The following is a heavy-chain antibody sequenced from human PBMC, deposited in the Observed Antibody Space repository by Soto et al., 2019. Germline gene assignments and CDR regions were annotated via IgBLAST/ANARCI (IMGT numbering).Heavy chain of an antibody. CDR2: IYYSGST. D-gene: IGHD3-22*01. CDR3: ARAQGGWLLLTFDY. CDR1: GGSISSGGYY. J-gene: IGHJ4*02. V-gene: IGHV4-31*03. Sequence: SETLSLTCTVSGGSISSGGYYWSWIRQHPGKGLEWIGYIYYSGSTYYNPSLKSRVTISVDTSKNQFSLKLSSVTAADTAVYYCARAQGGWLLLTFDYSGQGTLVTVYS.